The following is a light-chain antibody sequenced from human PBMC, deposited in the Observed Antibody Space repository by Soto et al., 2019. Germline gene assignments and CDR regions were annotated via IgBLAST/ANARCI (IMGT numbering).Light chain of an antibody. CDR1: QRISIY. J-gene: IGKJ4*01. CDR3: QKYNSAPLT. Sequence: DIEMTQSPSYLSASVGDRVTITCRASQRISIYLAWYQQKPGKVPKLLIHDANTLELGIPSRFSGSGSGTEFTLTISSLQPEDGATYYCQKYNSAPLTFGGGTKVEIK. CDR2: DAN. V-gene: IGKV1-27*01.